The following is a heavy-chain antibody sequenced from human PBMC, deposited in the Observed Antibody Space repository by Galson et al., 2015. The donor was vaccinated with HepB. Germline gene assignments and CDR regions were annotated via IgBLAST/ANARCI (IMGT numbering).Heavy chain of an antibody. D-gene: IGHD3-22*01. CDR1: GSPISSYY. CDR2: ISGSGGST. J-gene: IGHJ4*02. Sequence: LTCTVSGSPISSYYWSWIRQAPGKGLEWVSAISGSGGSTYYADSVKGRFTISRDNSKNTLYLQMNSLRAEDTAVYYCATPSGYYYDSSGYYYWGQGTLVTVSS. V-gene: IGHV3-23*01. CDR3: ATPSGYYYDSSGYYY.